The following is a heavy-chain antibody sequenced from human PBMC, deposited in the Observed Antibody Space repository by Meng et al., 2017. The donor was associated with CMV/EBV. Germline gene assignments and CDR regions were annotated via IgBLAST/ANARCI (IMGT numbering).Heavy chain of an antibody. CDR3: AKVLLRFLEWLSPNFDY. CDR1: GFTFSSYA. J-gene: IGHJ4*02. D-gene: IGHD3-3*01. Sequence: GESLKISCAASGFTFSSYAMSWVRQAPGKGLEWVSAISGSGGSIYYADSVKGRFTISRDNSKNTLYLQMNSLRAEDTAVYYCAKVLLRFLEWLSPNFDYWGQGTLVTVSS. CDR2: ISGSGGSI. V-gene: IGHV3-23*01.